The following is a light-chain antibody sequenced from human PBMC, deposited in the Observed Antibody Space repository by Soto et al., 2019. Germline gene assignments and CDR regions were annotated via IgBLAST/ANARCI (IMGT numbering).Light chain of an antibody. J-gene: IGKJ5*01. V-gene: IGKV3-20*01. CDR1: ERIYSAY. CDR2: GTS. Sequence: VFTQSPCTLSLSRGERATLSCRASERIYSAYLGWYHQKPGQAPRLLIYGTSSRATGIPDRFSGSGSGTDFTLTISRLEPEDFAVYYCQQYGNSPITFGQGTRLEIK. CDR3: QQYGNSPIT.